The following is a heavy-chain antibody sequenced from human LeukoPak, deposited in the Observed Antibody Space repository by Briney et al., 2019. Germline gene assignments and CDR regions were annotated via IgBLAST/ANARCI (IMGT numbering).Heavy chain of an antibody. V-gene: IGHV4-59*11. J-gene: IGHJ4*02. D-gene: IGHD6-19*01. CDR1: SASITGLY. CDR2: IYSNGSA. CDR3: ARNSGAFDY. Sequence: PSETLSLTCTVSSASITGLYWSWIRQPPGERLEWIGYIYSNGSANYNPSLKSRVTLSVDRSNNQFSLKISSVTAADTAVYYCARNSGAFDYWGRGTLVTVSS.